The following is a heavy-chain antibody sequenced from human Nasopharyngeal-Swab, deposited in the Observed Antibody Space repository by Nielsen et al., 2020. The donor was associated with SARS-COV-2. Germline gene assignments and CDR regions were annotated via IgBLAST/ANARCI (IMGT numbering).Heavy chain of an antibody. CDR1: GYRLPSYW. D-gene: IGHD3-9*01. V-gene: IGHV5-51*01. Sequence: GESSKTPLKSSGYRLPSYWIGRVPQMPGKGLEWMGIIYPGDSDTRYSPSFQGQVNISADKSISTAYLQWSSLKASDTAMYYCARTGGTHYDILTGYDYYYYYMDVWGKGTTVTVSS. CDR3: ARTGGTHYDILTGYDYYYYYMDV. J-gene: IGHJ6*03. CDR2: IYPGDSDT.